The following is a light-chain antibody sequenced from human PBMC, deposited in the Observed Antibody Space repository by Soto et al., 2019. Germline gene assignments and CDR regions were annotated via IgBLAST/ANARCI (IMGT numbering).Light chain of an antibody. CDR1: SSDVGGYKY. Sequence: QSALTQPRSVSGSPGQSVTISCTGTSSDVGGYKYVSWYQHHPGKAPRLMIYDVSKRPSGVPDRFSGPKSGNTASLTISGLQAEDEADYYCSSYSGTNNYVFGTGTKLTVL. J-gene: IGLJ1*01. CDR3: SSYSGTNNYV. CDR2: DVS. V-gene: IGLV2-11*01.